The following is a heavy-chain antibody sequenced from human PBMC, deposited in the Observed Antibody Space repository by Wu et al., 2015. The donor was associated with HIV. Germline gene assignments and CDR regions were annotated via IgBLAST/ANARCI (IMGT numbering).Heavy chain of an antibody. V-gene: IGHV1-18*01. J-gene: IGHJ6*03. CDR1: GYTFTSYG. Sequence: QVQLVQSGAEVKKPGASVKVSCKASGYTFTSYGISWVRQAPGQGLEWMGWISAYNGNTNYAQKLQGRVTMTTDTSTSTAYMELRSLRSDDTAVYYCARDGDIVVVPAARHYYYYMDVWGERDHGHRLL. CDR2: ISAYNGNT. D-gene: IGHD2-2*01. CDR3: ARDGDIVVVPAARHYYYYMDV.